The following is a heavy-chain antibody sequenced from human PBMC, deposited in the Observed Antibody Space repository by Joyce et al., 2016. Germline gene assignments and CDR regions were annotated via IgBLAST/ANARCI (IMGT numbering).Heavy chain of an antibody. CDR3: AKEMTFGGVIDLYYFDC. J-gene: IGHJ4*02. V-gene: IGHV3-23*01. CDR1: GFTFSSYA. CDR2: ISGNGDRT. Sequence: EVQVLESGGGLVQPGGSLRLSCAASGFTFSSYAMSWVRQAPGKGLEGVSAISGNGDRTYYADSVKGRFNISRDNSKNTLYLQMNSLRAEDTAVYYCAKEMTFGGVIDLYYFDCWGQGTLVTVSS. D-gene: IGHD3-16*02.